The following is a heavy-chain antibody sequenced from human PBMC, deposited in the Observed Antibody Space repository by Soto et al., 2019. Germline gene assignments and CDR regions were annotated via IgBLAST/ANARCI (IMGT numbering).Heavy chain of an antibody. CDR3: ARDGLAGTYYYASGRDNGMDI. CDR2: IIPLLDIA. CDR1: GRTFLNST. D-gene: IGHD3-10*01. V-gene: IGHV1-69*04. Sequence: SVKVSCNASGRTFLNSTGRWGREAPVQGLEWTGRIIPLLDIANNAQKFQGRVTITADKTTSTAYMELSSLRSEDTAVDYCARDGLAGTYYYASGRDNGMDIWG. J-gene: IGHJ6*02.